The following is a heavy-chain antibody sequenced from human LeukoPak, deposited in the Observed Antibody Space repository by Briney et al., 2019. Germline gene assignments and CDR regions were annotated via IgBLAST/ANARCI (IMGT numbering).Heavy chain of an antibody. V-gene: IGHV3-7*04. J-gene: IGHJ5*02. D-gene: IGHD2-15*01. CDR3: ARDRRCGGSCYQFDP. Sequence: GGSLRLSCAASGFTFSSYWMSWVRQAPGKGLEWVANIKYDGSEKYYADSVKSRFTISRDNAKNSLYLQMNSLRADDTAVYYCARDRRCGGSCYQFDPWGQGTLVTVSS. CDR1: GFTFSSYW. CDR2: IKYDGSEK.